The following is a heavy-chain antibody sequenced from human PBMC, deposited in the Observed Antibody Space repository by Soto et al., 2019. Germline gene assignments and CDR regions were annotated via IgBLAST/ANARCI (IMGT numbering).Heavy chain of an antibody. J-gene: IGHJ6*02. CDR2: IGTAGDT. V-gene: IGHV3-13*01. D-gene: IGHD6-6*01. CDR3: ARGDEQLVFAYGMEV. Sequence: GGSLRLSCAASGFTFSSYDMHWVRQATGKGLEWVSAIGTAGDTYYPGSVKGRFTISRENAKNSLYLQMNSLRAEDTAVYYCARGDEQLVFAYGMEVWGQGTTVTVSS. CDR1: GFTFSSYD.